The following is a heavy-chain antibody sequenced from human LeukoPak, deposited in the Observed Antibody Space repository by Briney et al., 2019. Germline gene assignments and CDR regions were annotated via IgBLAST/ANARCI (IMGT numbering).Heavy chain of an antibody. CDR3: AKSRGYCDSSGYGR. D-gene: IGHD3-22*01. Sequence: GGSLRLSCAASGFTFSSYAMSWVRQAPGKGLEWVSAISGSGGSTYYADSVKGRFTISRDNSKNTLYLQMNSLRAEDTAVYYCAKSRGYCDSSGYGRWGQGTLVTVSS. J-gene: IGHJ4*02. V-gene: IGHV3-23*01. CDR1: GFTFSSYA. CDR2: ISGSGGST.